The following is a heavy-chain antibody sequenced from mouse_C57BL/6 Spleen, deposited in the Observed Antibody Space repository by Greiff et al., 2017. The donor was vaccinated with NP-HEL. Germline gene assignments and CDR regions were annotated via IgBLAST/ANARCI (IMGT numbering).Heavy chain of an antibody. CDR1: GFTFSSYA. J-gene: IGHJ3*01. V-gene: IGHV5-4*03. CDR2: ISDGGSYT. CDR3: ARGDIYYDYDGFAY. D-gene: IGHD2-4*01. Sequence: EVKLMESGGGLVKPGGSLKLSCAASGFTFSSYAMSWVRQTPEKRLEWVATISDGGSYTYYPDNVKGRFTISRDNAKNNLYLQMSHLKSEDTAMYYCARGDIYYDYDGFAYWGQGTLVTVSA.